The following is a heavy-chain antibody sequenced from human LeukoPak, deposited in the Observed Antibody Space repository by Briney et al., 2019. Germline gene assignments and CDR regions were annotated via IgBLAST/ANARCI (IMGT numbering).Heavy chain of an antibody. CDR3: TTYISGHY. CDR2: IRSKANNYAT. Sequence: GGSLRLSCAASGFTFSGSAMHWVRQASGKGLEWVGRIRSKANNYATAYAASVKGRFTISRDDSGDTAYLQMNSLKTEDTAVYYCTTYISGHYWGQGTLVTVSS. J-gene: IGHJ4*02. V-gene: IGHV3-73*01. CDR1: GFTFSGSA. D-gene: IGHD1-20*01.